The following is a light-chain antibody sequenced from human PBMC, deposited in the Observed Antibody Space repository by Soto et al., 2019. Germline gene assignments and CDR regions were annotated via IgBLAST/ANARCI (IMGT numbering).Light chain of an antibody. CDR2: EVS. V-gene: IGLV2-14*01. Sequence: HSALTQPASVSGSPGQSITISCTGTSSDIGNYDYVSWYQQHPGKAPKLMIYEVSNRPSGVSNRFSGSKSGNTASLTISGLQAEDEAEYHCSSFTSSSTLNYVFGTGTKLTVL. J-gene: IGLJ1*01. CDR1: SSDIGNYDY. CDR3: SSFTSSSTLNYV.